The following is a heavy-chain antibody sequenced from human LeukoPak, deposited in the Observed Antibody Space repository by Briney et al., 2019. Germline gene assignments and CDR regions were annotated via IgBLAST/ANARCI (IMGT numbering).Heavy chain of an antibody. Sequence: GGSLRLSCAASGFTFSSYGMHWVRQAPGKGLEWVAFIRYDGSNKYYADSVKGRFIISRDSSKNTLYLQMNNLRAEDTAVYYCARHDWFDPWGQGTLVTVSS. CDR3: ARHDWFDP. V-gene: IGHV3-30*02. CDR1: GFTFSSYG. CDR2: IRYDGSNK. D-gene: IGHD3-16*01. J-gene: IGHJ5*02.